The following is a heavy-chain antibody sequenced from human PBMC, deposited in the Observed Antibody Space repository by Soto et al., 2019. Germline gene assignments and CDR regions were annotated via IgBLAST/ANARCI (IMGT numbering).Heavy chain of an antibody. Sequence: GASVKVSCKASGYTFTGYYIHWVRQAPGQGLEWIGWINPKSGGTHYAQNFQGWVTMARDTSISTGYMELSRLKSDDTYVYYCARGYCSGTSCYAPNYYIYMDVWGTGTQVIV. D-gene: IGHD2-2*01. CDR1: GYTFTGYY. V-gene: IGHV1-2*04. CDR3: ARGYCSGTSCYAPNYYIYMDV. J-gene: IGHJ6*03. CDR2: INPKSGGT.